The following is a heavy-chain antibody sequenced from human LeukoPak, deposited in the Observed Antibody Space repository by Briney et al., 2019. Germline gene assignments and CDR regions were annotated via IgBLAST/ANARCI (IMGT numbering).Heavy chain of an antibody. J-gene: IGHJ4*02. V-gene: IGHV1-69*13. CDR2: IIPIFGTA. Sequence: ASVKVSCKASGYTFTGYYMHWVRQAPGQGLEWMGGIIPIFGTANYAQKFQGRVTITADESTSTAYMELSSLRSEDTAVYYCARKALSGGVLYWGQGTLVTVSS. CDR1: GYTFTGYY. CDR3: ARKALSGGVLY. D-gene: IGHD3-16*01.